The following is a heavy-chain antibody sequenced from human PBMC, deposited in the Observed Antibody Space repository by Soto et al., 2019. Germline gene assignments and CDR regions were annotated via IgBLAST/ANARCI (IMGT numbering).Heavy chain of an antibody. J-gene: IGHJ4*02. CDR2: IYYSGST. Sequence: SETLSLTCTVSGGSISSNIYYWSWIRQPPGKGLEWIGYIYYSGSTNYNPSLKSRVTISVDTSKNQFSLKLSSVTAADTAVYYCARETTVTPYFAYWGQGTLVTVSS. CDR1: GGSISSNIYY. CDR3: ARETTVTPYFAY. D-gene: IGHD4-17*01. V-gene: IGHV4-61*01.